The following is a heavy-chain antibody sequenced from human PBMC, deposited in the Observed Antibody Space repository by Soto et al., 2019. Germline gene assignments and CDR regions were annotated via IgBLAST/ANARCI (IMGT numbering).Heavy chain of an antibody. CDR2: IYHSGSA. J-gene: IGHJ4*02. CDR1: GGSVSSTYW. CDR3: ARYNAASGTYYFDY. V-gene: IGHV4-4*02. D-gene: IGHD6-13*01. Sequence: SETLSLTCAVSGGSVSSTYWWSWVRQPPGKGLEWIGEIYHSGSANYNPSLKSRVTISVDNSKNQFSLNLNSVTAADTAVYYCARYNAASGTYYFDYWGQGTLVTVYS.